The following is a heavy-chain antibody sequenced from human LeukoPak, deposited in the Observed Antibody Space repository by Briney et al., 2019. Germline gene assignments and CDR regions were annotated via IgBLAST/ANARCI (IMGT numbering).Heavy chain of an antibody. CDR3: ARGTGYCSGGSCLWFQH. CDR2: IYSGGST. Sequence: PGVSLRLSCAASGFTVSSNYMSWVRQAPGKGLEWVSVIYSGGSTYYADSVKGRFTISRDNSKNTLYLQMNSLRAEDTAVYYCARGTGYCSGGSCLWFQHWGQGTLVTVSS. V-gene: IGHV3-66*01. CDR1: GFTVSSNY. D-gene: IGHD2-15*01. J-gene: IGHJ1*01.